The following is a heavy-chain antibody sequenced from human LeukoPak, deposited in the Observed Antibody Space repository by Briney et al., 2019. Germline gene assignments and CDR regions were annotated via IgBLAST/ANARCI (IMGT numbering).Heavy chain of an antibody. Sequence: PGRALRLSCVRSRFTLSNYAMSWGCPVPAKGLEWVAVVSYDGSNKYYADSVEGRFPISRDNSKSTLYLQMNSLRPEDTAVYYCVYLLGWGQGTLVTVSS. D-gene: IGHD2/OR15-2a*01. J-gene: IGHJ4*02. CDR1: RFTLSNYA. CDR2: VSYDGSNK. V-gene: IGHV3-30-3*01. CDR3: VYLLG.